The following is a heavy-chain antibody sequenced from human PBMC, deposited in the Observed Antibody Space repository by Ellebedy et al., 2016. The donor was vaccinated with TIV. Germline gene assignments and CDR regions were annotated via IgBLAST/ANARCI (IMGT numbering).Heavy chain of an antibody. Sequence: GGSLRLSXTASGFIFGSYTMSWVRQAPGKGLEWVSSISVGGGSTYYAQSVKGRFTVSRDNSKNTLYLQMDGLRADDPAVYFCAKDKSSSGNYFGYFDSWGQGTLVSVSS. V-gene: IGHV3-23*01. J-gene: IGHJ4*02. CDR1: GFIFGSYT. CDR2: ISVGGGST. CDR3: AKDKSSSGNYFGYFDS. D-gene: IGHD1-26*01.